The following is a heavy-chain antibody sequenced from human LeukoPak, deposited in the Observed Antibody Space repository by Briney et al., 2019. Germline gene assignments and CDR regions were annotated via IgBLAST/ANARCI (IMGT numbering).Heavy chain of an antibody. CDR1: GFTFSSYS. CDR2: ISSSSSYT. CDR3: ARDREDYGDYAYNWFDP. V-gene: IGHV3-21*05. J-gene: IGHJ5*02. Sequence: PGGSLRLSCAASGFTFSSYSMKWVRQAPGKGPEWVSYISSSSSYTNYADSVKGRFTISRDNAKNSLYLQMNSLRAEDTAVCYCARDREDYGDYAYNWFDPWGQGTLVTVSS. D-gene: IGHD4-17*01.